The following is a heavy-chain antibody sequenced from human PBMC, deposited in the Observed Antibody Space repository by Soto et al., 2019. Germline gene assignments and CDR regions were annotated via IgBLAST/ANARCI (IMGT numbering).Heavy chain of an antibody. CDR3: ENGRVEYYDSSWCYYLLDY. D-gene: IGHD3-10*01. CDR1: GFTFSSYA. Sequence: PGGSLTLSCAASGFTFSSYAMSWVRQAPGKGLEWCTAISGSGGSTYYADSVKGRFTISRDNSKNTLYLQMSSLRAEDTAVYYCENGRVEYYDSSWCYYLLDYWGQGTLVTVSS. V-gene: IGHV3-23*01. J-gene: IGHJ4*03. CDR2: ISGSGGST.